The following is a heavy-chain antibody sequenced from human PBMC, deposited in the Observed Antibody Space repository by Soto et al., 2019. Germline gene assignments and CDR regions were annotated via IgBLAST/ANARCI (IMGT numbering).Heavy chain of an antibody. Sequence: GESLKISCAVSGFTVSNNYMSWVRQAPGKGLEGVSFIYSDGTTYYADPVKGRFTISRDTSNNTLYLQMNSLRAEDTAVYYCARGASSFDNWGQGTLVTVSS. J-gene: IGHJ4*02. CDR3: ARGASSFDN. CDR2: IYSDGTT. V-gene: IGHV3-53*01. CDR1: GFTVSNNY.